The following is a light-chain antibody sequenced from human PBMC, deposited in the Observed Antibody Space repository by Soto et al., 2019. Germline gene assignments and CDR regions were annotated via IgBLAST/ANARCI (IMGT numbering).Light chain of an antibody. CDR1: SSDVGGYNY. CDR2: DVS. CDR3: SSYTSSSSYV. J-gene: IGLJ1*01. V-gene: IGLV2-14*01. Sequence: QSALTQPASGSGSPGQSITISCTGTSSDVGGYNYVSWYQQHPGKAPKLMIYDVSNRPSGVSNRFSGSKSGNTASLTISGLQAEDEADYYCSSYTSSSSYVFGTGTQLTVL.